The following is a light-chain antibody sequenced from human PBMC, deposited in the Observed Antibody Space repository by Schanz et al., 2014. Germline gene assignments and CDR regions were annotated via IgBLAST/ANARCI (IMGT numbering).Light chain of an antibody. CDR2: AAS. CDR1: QGISSY. V-gene: IGKV1-9*01. CDR3: HQYHDWPPHT. Sequence: IQLTQSPSSVSASVGDRVTITCRASQGISSYLAWYQQKPGKAPKLLIYAASSLQGGVPSRFSGSGSGTDFTLTISSLQPEDFAVYYCHQYHDWPPHTFGQGTKLEIK. J-gene: IGKJ2*01.